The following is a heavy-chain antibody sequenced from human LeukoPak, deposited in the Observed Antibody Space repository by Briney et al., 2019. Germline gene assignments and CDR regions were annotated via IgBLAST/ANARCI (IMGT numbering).Heavy chain of an antibody. CDR3: AKDGGYYGSGSYKTKSNYYYYYMDV. CDR1: GFTFDDYG. J-gene: IGHJ6*03. D-gene: IGHD3-10*01. CDR2: ISWNSGSI. V-gene: IGHV3-9*01. Sequence: GGSLRLSCAASGFTFDDYGMTWVRQAPGKGLEWVSGISWNSGSIGYADSVKGRFTISRDNAKNSLYLQMNSLRAEDTALYYCAKDGGYYGSGSYKTKSNYYYYYMDVWGKGTTVTISS.